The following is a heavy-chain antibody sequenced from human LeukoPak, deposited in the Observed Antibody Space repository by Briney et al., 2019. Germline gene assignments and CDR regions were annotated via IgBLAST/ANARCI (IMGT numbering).Heavy chain of an antibody. D-gene: IGHD3-10*01. CDR1: GYSFNTYW. Sequence: GESLKISCKGSGYSFNTYWIGWVRQMPGKGPEWMGIIYPADSDTRYSPSFQGQVTISADKSISTAYLQWSSLKASDTAMYYCARRRGLDLDYWGQGTLVTVSS. CDR2: IYPADSDT. V-gene: IGHV5-51*01. J-gene: IGHJ4*02. CDR3: ARRRGLDLDY.